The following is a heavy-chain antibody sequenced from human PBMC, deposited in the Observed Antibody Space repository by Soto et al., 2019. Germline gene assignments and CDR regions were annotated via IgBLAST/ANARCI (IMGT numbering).Heavy chain of an antibody. CDR3: ARGSYYSGWV. CDR1: GDSVSNTSAA. J-gene: IGHJ4*02. Sequence: PSQTLSLTCAISGDSVSNTSAAWSWIRQSPSRGLEWLGRTYYRSKWYSDYAVSVKSRITINPDTSKNQFSLQLNSVTPEDTAVYYCARGSYYSGWVWGQGTLVTVSS. V-gene: IGHV6-1*01. CDR2: TYYRSKWYS. D-gene: IGHD6-19*01.